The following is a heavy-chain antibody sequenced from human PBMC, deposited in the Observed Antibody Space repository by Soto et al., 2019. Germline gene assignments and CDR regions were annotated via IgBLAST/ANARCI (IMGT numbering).Heavy chain of an antibody. CDR1: GLTFRNYA. Sequence: EVYLLESGGGLVQPGGSLRLSCTASGLTFRNYAMTWVRQAPGRGLEWVSGVSGSGSMKYYAESVKGRFTISRDNSKNMLFLQMDSLRDEDTAMYHCAKEAVASEQVPIPGDSWGQGTLVTVSS. CDR3: AKEAVASEQVPIPGDS. D-gene: IGHD2-15*01. CDR2: VSGSGSMK. V-gene: IGHV3-23*01. J-gene: IGHJ4*02.